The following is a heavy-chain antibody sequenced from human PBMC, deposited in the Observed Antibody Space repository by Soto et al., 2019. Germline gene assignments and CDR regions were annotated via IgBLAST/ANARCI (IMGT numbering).Heavy chain of an antibody. Sequence: QVQLVQSGAEVKKPGASVKVSCKASGYTFTSYGISWVRQAPGQGLEWMGWSSAYNGNTNYAQKLQGRVTMTTDTSTSTAYMELRSLRSDDTAVYYCARDDRYCSGGSCYPKRDDAFDIWGQGTMVTVSS. CDR1: GYTFTSYG. V-gene: IGHV1-18*01. D-gene: IGHD2-15*01. CDR3: ARDDRYCSGGSCYPKRDDAFDI. CDR2: SSAYNGNT. J-gene: IGHJ3*02.